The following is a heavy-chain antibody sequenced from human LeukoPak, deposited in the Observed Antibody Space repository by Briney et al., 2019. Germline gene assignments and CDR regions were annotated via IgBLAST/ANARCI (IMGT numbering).Heavy chain of an antibody. Sequence: GGSLRLSCAASGFTFDDFAMHWVRQAPGKGLEWVSLISWDGDNTYYGDSVKGRFTISRDNNKNSVYLQMNSLRAEDTGLYYCTKVEPTGYLEWFGAFDVWGQGTMVTVSS. CDR1: GFTFDDFA. D-gene: IGHD3-3*01. CDR3: TKVEPTGYLEWFGAFDV. CDR2: ISWDGDNT. V-gene: IGHV3-43D*03. J-gene: IGHJ3*01.